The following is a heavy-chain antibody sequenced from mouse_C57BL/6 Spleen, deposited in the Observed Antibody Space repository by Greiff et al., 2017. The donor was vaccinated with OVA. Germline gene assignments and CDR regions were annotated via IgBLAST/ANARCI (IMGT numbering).Heavy chain of an antibody. CDR3: ARRAQATFAWYFDV. CDR2: IDPSDSYT. V-gene: IGHV1-69*01. CDR1: GYTFTSYW. D-gene: IGHD3-2*02. J-gene: IGHJ1*03. Sequence: QVQLQQPGAELVMPGASVKLSCKASGYTFTSYWMHWVKQRPGQGLEWIGEIDPSDSYTNYNQRLKGKSTLTVDKSSSTAYMQLSSLTSEDSAVYYCARRAQATFAWYFDVWGTGTTVTVSS.